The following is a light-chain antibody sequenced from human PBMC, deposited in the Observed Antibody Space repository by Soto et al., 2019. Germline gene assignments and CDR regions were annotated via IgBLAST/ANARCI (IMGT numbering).Light chain of an antibody. CDR3: QSYDSSLSGSV. CDR1: NSNIGAGYD. Sequence: QSVLTQPPSVSGAPGQRVTISCTGSNSNIGAGYDVLWYQQLPGTAPKLLIYGNSNRPSGVPDRFSGSKSGTSASLAITGLQAEDEADYYCQSYDSSLSGSVFGGGTKLTVL. V-gene: IGLV1-40*01. J-gene: IGLJ3*02. CDR2: GNS.